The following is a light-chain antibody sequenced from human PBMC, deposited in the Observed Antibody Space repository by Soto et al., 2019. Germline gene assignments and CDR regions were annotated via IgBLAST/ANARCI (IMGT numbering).Light chain of an antibody. CDR2: GAS. Sequence: EIVMTQSPATLSVSPGERATLSCRASQSVSRNLAWYQQKPGQAPRLLIYGASTRATGIPARFSGSGSGTEFTLTISSLQSEDFAVYYCQQYNNWPRTFGQGTKVKIK. CDR3: QQYNNWPRT. V-gene: IGKV3-15*01. J-gene: IGKJ1*01. CDR1: QSVSRN.